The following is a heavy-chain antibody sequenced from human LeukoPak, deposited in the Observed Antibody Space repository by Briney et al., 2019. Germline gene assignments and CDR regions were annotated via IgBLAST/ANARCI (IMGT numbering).Heavy chain of an antibody. J-gene: IGHJ4*02. CDR2: IDPTDSYT. Sequence: GESLKISCKGSGYXFTSYWITWVRQMPGKGLEWMGMIDPTDSYTNYSPSFQGHVTISTDKSISTAYLQWSSLKASDTAIYYCARRGRSSSNFDFWGQGTLVTVSS. CDR3: ARRGRSSSNFDF. D-gene: IGHD6-6*01. CDR1: GYXFTSYW. V-gene: IGHV5-10-1*01.